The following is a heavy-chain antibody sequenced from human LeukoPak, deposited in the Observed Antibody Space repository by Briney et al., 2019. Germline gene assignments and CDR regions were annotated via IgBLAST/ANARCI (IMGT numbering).Heavy chain of an antibody. Sequence: PGGSLRLSCAASGFTFSSYSMHWVRQAPGKGLEWVSSISSSSSYIYYADSVKGRFTIARDNAKNSLYLQMNSLRAEDTAVYYCAAGTGCDYWGQGTLVTVSS. D-gene: IGHD6-13*01. CDR1: GFTFSSYS. J-gene: IGHJ4*02. V-gene: IGHV3-21*01. CDR2: ISSSSSYI. CDR3: AAGTGCDY.